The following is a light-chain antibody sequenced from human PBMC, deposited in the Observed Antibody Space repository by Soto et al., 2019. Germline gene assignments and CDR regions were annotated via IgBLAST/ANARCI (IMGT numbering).Light chain of an antibody. CDR1: QGISRY. CDR3: QQLNSYPLT. CDR2: AAS. J-gene: IGKJ4*01. Sequence: DIQLTQSPSFLSASVGDRVTITCRASQGISRYLAWYQQKPGKAPKLLIYAASTLQSGVPSRFSGSGSGTEFTLTISSLQPEDFATYSCQQLNSYPLTIGGGTKVEIK. V-gene: IGKV1-9*01.